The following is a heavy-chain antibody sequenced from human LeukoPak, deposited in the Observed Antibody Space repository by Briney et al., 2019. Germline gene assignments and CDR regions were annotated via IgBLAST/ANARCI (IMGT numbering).Heavy chain of an antibody. D-gene: IGHD3-9*01. Sequence: PSETLSLTCTVSGGSISSYYWSWIRQPPGKGLEWIGYIYYSGSTNYNPSLKSRVTISVDTSKNQFSLKLSSVTAADTAVYYCARDQGVRYFDWPPGSLHVWGQGTTVTVSS. V-gene: IGHV4-59*01. CDR3: ARDQGVRYFDWPPGSLHV. CDR1: GGSISSYY. J-gene: IGHJ6*02. CDR2: IYYSGST.